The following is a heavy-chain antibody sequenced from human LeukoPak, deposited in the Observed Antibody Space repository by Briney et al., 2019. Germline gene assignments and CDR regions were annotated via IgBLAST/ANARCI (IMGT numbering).Heavy chain of an antibody. CDR2: IRYDGSDK. V-gene: IGHV3-30*02. Sequence: GGSLRLSCAASGFTFSTYGIYWVRQAPGKGLEWVAFIRYDGSDKYYADSVKGRFTISRDNSKNTLFLQMNSLTVEDTAVYYCAKDGGGYSYMDVWGKGTTVTVSS. CDR3: AKDGGGYSYMDV. D-gene: IGHD2-21*01. J-gene: IGHJ6*03. CDR1: GFTFSTYG.